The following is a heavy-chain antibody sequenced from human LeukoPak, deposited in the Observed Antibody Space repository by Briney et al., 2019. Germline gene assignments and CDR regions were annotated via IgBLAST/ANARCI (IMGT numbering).Heavy chain of an antibody. J-gene: IGHJ4*02. CDR1: GFTFDDYA. D-gene: IGHD3-22*01. CDR3: AKDINSDYYDSSDYYDY. V-gene: IGHV3-9*01. CDR2: ISWNSGSI. Sequence: GVSLRLSCAASGFTFDDYAMHWLRQAPGKGLEWYSGISWNSGSIGYADSVKGRFTISRDNAKTSLYLQMNSLRAEDTALYYCAKDINSDYYDSSDYYDYWGQGTLVTVYS.